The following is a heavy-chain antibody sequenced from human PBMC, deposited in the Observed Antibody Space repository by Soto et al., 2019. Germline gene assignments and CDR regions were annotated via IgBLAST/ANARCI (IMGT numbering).Heavy chain of an antibody. V-gene: IGHV4-59*02. CDR1: GASVGGHY. J-gene: IGHJ4*02. D-gene: IGHD3-22*01. CDR2: VDYTGST. Sequence: QVQLQESGPGLVKPSETLSLTCQVSGASVGGHYWSWIRQPPGKGLEWIGFVDYTGSTETNPFLKSRVTISIDTSNNQFSLRLRSVTAADTAVYFCARRNYFESSGYNHFDYWGQGILVTVSS. CDR3: ARRNYFESSGYNHFDY.